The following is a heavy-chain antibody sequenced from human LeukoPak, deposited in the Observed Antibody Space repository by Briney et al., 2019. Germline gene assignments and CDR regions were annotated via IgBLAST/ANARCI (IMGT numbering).Heavy chain of an antibody. V-gene: IGHV3-48*01. CDR3: AREPTYTNSWYTTCDY. CDR1: GFTFDDYA. J-gene: IGHJ4*02. Sequence: GGSLRLSCAASGFTFDDYAMHWVRQAPGKGLEWMSYITGSSSTVYYADSVKGRFTISRDNAKSSLYLQMSSLRAEDTAVYYCAREPTYTNSWYTTCDYWGQGTLVTVSS. D-gene: IGHD6-19*01. CDR2: ITGSSSTV.